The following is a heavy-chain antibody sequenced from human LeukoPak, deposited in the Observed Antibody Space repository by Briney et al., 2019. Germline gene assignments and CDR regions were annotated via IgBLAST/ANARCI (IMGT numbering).Heavy chain of an antibody. Sequence: GGSLRLSCAASGITFSSHAMTWVRQAPGKGLEWVAAIRGNGATTDYADSVKGRFTISRDNSRSTLYLQMNSLRAEDTAVYYCARAYHDSGCLIDYWGQGTLVTVSS. CDR1: GITFSSHA. J-gene: IGHJ4*02. V-gene: IGHV3-23*01. D-gene: IGHD6-19*01. CDR3: ARAYHDSGCLIDY. CDR2: IRGNGATT.